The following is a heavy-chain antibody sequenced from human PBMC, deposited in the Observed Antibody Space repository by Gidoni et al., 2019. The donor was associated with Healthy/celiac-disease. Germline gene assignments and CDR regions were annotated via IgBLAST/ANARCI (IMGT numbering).Heavy chain of an antibody. D-gene: IGHD5-12*01. Sequence: QVQLVESGGGVDQTGRALRPSCAASGFTFSSYGMPWVRQAPGKGLEWVAVIWYDGSNKYYADSVKGRFTISRDNSKNTLYLQMNSLRAEDTAVYYCARENQWLRGPDYWGQGTLVTVSS. CDR2: IWYDGSNK. J-gene: IGHJ4*02. CDR3: ARENQWLRGPDY. V-gene: IGHV3-33*01. CDR1: GFTFSSYG.